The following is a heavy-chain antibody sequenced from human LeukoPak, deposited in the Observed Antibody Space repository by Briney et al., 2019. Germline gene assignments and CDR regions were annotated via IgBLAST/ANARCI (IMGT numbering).Heavy chain of an antibody. Sequence: GASLQISCKGSGSSFTSYWIGWVRPLPGKGLEWMGIIYPGDSDTRYSPSFQGQVTISADKSISTAYLQWSSLKASDTAMYYCARLSGGSAKEDWFDPWGQGTLVTVSS. D-gene: IGHD1-26*01. J-gene: IGHJ5*02. CDR3: ARLSGGSAKEDWFDP. V-gene: IGHV5-51*01. CDR1: GSSFTSYW. CDR2: IYPGDSDT.